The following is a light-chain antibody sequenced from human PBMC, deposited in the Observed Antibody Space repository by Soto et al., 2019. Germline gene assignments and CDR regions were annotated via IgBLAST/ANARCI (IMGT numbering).Light chain of an antibody. CDR2: GNN. Sequence: QSAVTQPPSASGTPGQRVAISSSGSSPNVGRNYVYWYHQVPGTGPKLLIYGNNQRPSGVPDRFSGSKSGTSASLAISGLRSEDEGDYFCAAWDDSLSVWVFGGGTKLTVL. CDR3: AAWDDSLSVWV. CDR1: SPNVGRNY. J-gene: IGLJ3*02. V-gene: IGLV1-47*01.